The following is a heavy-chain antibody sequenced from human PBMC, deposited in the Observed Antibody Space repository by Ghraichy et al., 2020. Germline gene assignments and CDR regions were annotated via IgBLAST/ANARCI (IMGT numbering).Heavy chain of an antibody. CDR3: ARDPEYYYDSR. V-gene: IGHV3-21*01. D-gene: IGHD3-22*01. CDR1: GFTFSSYS. Sequence: GESLNISCAASGFTFSSYSMNWVRQAPGKGLEWVSSISSSSSYIYYADSVKGRFTISRDNAKNSLYLQMNSLRAEDTAVYYCARDPEYYYDSRGGQGTLVTVSS. CDR2: ISSSSSYI. J-gene: IGHJ4*02.